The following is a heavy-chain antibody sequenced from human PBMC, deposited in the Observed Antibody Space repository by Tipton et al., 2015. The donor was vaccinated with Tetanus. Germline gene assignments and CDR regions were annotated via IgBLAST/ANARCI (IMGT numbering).Heavy chain of an antibody. D-gene: IGHD3-22*01. CDR2: IYYSGSA. CDR1: GGSDNDGRFY. Sequence: TLSLTCTVSGGSDNDGRFYWTWIRQPPGKALEWVAHIYYSGSATYNPSVASRATVSIDMSKNQVSLRLTSVTAADTAVYFCARIRYYPDSSAFLSDYWGRGIRVTVSS. V-gene: IGHV4-61*01. J-gene: IGHJ4*02. CDR3: ARIRYYPDSSAFLSDY.